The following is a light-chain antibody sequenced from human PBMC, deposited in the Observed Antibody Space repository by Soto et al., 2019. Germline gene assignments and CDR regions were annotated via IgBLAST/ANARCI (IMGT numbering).Light chain of an antibody. CDR3: QRSYSTPWT. J-gene: IGKJ1*01. V-gene: IGKV1-39*01. CDR2: AAS. CDR1: QSICSY. Sequence: DIQMTQYPSSLSASVGDRVTITCRASQSICSYLNWYQQKPGKAPKLMIYAASILQSGVPSRFSGSGSVTEFTLTISSLQPEDFATYYFQRSYSTPWTFGQVTKVEIK.